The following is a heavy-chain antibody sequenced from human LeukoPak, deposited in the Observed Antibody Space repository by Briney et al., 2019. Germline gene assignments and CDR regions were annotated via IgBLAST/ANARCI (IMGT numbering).Heavy chain of an antibody. Sequence: ASVKVSCKGSGYTFTKYAISWVRQAPGRGLEYMGWMDTNTGNPTYAQGFTGRFVFSLDTSVSTAYLQISSLKAEDSAIYFCANCYDSSGFFAYWGQGTLVTVSS. CDR3: ANCYDSSGFFAY. V-gene: IGHV7-4-1*02. CDR1: GYTFTKYA. D-gene: IGHD3-22*01. CDR2: MDTNTGNP. J-gene: IGHJ4*02.